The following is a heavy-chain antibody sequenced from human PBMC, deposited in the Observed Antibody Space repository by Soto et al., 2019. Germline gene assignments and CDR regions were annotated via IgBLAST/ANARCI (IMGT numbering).Heavy chain of an antibody. Sequence: EVQLLESGGDLIQPGGSLRLSCAASGFTFNIYAMTWVRQAPGKGLEWVSAISRYGDFTYYADSVEGRFTISRDNSKNTLCLQMTSMRAEDTAVYYCAKDRYLDHDSRGYLFDNWGQGTLVTVSS. CDR2: ISRYGDFT. V-gene: IGHV3-23*01. D-gene: IGHD3-22*01. J-gene: IGHJ4*02. CDR3: AKDRYLDHDSRGYLFDN. CDR1: GFTFNIYA.